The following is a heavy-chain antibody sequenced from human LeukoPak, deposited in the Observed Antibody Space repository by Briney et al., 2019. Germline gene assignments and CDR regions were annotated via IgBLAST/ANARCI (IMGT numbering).Heavy chain of an antibody. CDR1: GGSFSRYY. CDR3: ATSNSGSFQYGMDV. D-gene: IGHD1-26*01. Sequence: SETLSLTCAVYGGSFSRYYWTWVRQPPGKGLEWIGEINYSGSTRYSPSLKSRVTISLDTSKKQFSLKLSSVTAADTAVYYCATSNSGSFQYGMDVWGQGTTVTVSS. CDR2: INYSGST. J-gene: IGHJ6*02. V-gene: IGHV4-34*01.